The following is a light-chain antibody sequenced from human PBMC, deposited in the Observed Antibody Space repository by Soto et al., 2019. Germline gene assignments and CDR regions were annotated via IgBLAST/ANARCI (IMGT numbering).Light chain of an antibody. J-gene: IGKJ4*01. V-gene: IGKV1-33*01. CDR3: QQRCNWPPVT. CDR1: QDISNY. CDR2: DAS. Sequence: DIQMTQSPSSLSASVGDRVTITCQASQDISNYLNWYQQKPGKAPKLLIYDASNLETGVPSRFSGSGSGTEFTLTISSLEPEDFAVYYCQQRCNWPPVTFGGGTKVDIK.